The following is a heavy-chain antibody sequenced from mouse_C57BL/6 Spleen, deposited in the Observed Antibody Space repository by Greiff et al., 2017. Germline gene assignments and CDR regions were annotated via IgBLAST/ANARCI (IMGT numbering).Heavy chain of an antibody. V-gene: IGHV1-64*01. CDR1: GYTFTSYW. Sequence: QVQLQQPGAELVKPGASVKLSCKASGYTFTSYWMHWVKQRPGQGLEWIGMIHPNSGSTNYNEKFKSKATLTVDKSSSTAYMQLSSLTSEDSAVYYSARDYYGSSYGGYFDYWGQGTTLTVSS. D-gene: IGHD1-1*01. CDR2: IHPNSGST. J-gene: IGHJ2*01. CDR3: ARDYYGSSYGGYFDY.